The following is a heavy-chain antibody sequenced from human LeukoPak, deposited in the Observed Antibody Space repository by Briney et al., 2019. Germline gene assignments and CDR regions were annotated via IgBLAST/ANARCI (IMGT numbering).Heavy chain of an antibody. CDR1: GYSISSGYH. CDR2: VYHSGAT. V-gene: IGHV4-38-2*01. D-gene: IGHD3-10*01. J-gene: IGHJ2*01. Sequence: SSETLSLTCEVSGYSISSGYHWGWIRQSPGKGLEWIGTVYHSGATYYNASLKSRLTISMDTSKNDFSLKLSAGTAADTAVYYCARATSSYHWYFDLWGRGTLVRVSS. CDR3: ARATSSYHWYFDL.